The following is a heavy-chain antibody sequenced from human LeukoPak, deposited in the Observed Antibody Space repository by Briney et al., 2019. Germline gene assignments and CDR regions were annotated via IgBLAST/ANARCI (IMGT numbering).Heavy chain of an antibody. J-gene: IGHJ3*02. V-gene: IGHV5-51*01. Sequence: GESLKISCKGSGYSFTSYWIGWVRQMPGKGLEWMGIIYPGDSDTRYSPSFQGQVTISADKSISTAYLQWSSLKASDTAMYYCARGYYYDSSGYYSQDAFDIWGQGTMVTVSS. CDR3: ARGYYYDSSGYYSQDAFDI. CDR1: GYSFTSYW. D-gene: IGHD3-22*01. CDR2: IYPGDSDT.